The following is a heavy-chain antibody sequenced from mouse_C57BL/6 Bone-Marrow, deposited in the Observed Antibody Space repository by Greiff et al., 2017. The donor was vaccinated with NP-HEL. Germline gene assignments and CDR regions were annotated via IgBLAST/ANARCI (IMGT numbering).Heavy chain of an antibody. D-gene: IGHD2-4*01. CDR3: VRQGLRRGLYAMDY. CDR2: IRSKSNNYAT. V-gene: IGHV10-1*01. CDR1: GFSFNTYA. J-gene: IGHJ4*01. Sequence: EVMLVESGGGLVQPKGSLKLSCAASGFSFNTYAMNWVRQAPGKGLEWVARIRSKSNNYATYYADSVKDRFTISRDDSESMLYLQMNNLKTEDTAMYYCVRQGLRRGLYAMDYWGQGTSVTVSS.